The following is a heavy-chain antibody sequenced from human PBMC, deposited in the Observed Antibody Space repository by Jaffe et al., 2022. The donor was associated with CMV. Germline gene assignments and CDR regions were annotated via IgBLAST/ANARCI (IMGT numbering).Heavy chain of an antibody. Sequence: EVQLVESGGGLVQPGGSLRLSCAASGFTFSSYWMSWVRQAPGKGLEWVANIKQDGSAKYYVDSVKGRFTISRDNAKNSLYLQMNSLRAADTAIYYCARDSNYDFWSGYPFEDWGQGTLVTVSS. CDR3: ARDSNYDFWSGYPFED. D-gene: IGHD3-3*01. CDR1: GFTFSSYW. J-gene: IGHJ4*02. V-gene: IGHV3-7*01. CDR2: IKQDGSAK.